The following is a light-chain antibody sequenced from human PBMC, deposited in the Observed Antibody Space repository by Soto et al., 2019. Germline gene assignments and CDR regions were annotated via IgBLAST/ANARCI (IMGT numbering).Light chain of an antibody. Sequence: DVQMTLSPSTLSGALGERVAIGCRASQSISSWLAWYQQKPGKAPKLLIYKASTLESGVPSNFSGSGSGTEFTLTITRLPSEAFVTYYCQQYNAYPWTFGQGTKVDI. CDR1: QSISSW. J-gene: IGKJ1*01. CDR2: KAS. CDR3: QQYNAYPWT. V-gene: IGKV1-5*03.